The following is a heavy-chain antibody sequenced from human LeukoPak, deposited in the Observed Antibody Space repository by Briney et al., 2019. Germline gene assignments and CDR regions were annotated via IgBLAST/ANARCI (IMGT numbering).Heavy chain of an antibody. CDR3: ARDYSGWYYFDY. D-gene: IGHD6-19*01. CDR2: IYYSGST. CDR1: GGSISSYY. Sequence: SPSETLSLTCTVCGGSISSYYWSWIRQRPGKGLEWIGYIYYSGSTNYNPSLKSRVTISVDTSKNQFSLNLSSVTAADTAVYYCARDYSGWYYFDYWGQGTRVTVSS. J-gene: IGHJ4*02. V-gene: IGHV4-59*01.